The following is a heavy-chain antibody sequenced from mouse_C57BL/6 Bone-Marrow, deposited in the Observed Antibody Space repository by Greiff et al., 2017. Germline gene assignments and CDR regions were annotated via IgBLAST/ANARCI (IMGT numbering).Heavy chain of an antibody. J-gene: IGHJ3*01. CDR1: GFSLTSYG. CDR3: AKNSYYYDDDGGFAY. D-gene: IGHD2-4*01. V-gene: IGHV2-5*01. CDR2: IWRGGST. Sequence: VQLLQSGPGLVQPSQSLSITCTVSGFSLTSYGVHWVRQSPGKGLEWLGVIWRGGSTDYNAAFMSSLSITKDNSKSHVFFKMNILQADETAIYYCAKNSYYYDDDGGFAYWGQGTLVTVSA.